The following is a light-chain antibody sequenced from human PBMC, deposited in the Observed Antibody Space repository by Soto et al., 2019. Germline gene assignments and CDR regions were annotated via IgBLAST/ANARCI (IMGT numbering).Light chain of an antibody. Sequence: EIVLTQSPGTLSLSPGDRATLSCRASQSVSNNYLAWYHQKPGQAPRLLIYDAYNRATGIPPRFSGSGSGTDFTLTISSLEPEDSAVYYCQQRHMWPITFGQGTRLEI. J-gene: IGKJ5*01. CDR1: QSVSNNY. V-gene: IGKV3-11*01. CDR3: QQRHMWPIT. CDR2: DAY.